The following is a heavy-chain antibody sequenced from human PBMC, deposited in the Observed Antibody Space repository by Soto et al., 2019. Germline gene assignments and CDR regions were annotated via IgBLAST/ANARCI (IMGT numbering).Heavy chain of an antibody. V-gene: IGHV3-66*04. CDR1: GFSVSSNY. CDR2: IYSGGNT. J-gene: IGHJ4*02. D-gene: IGHD3-10*01. CDR3: AIRHFYGSD. Sequence: EVQLVESGGSLVQPGGSLRLSCAASGFSVSSNYMTWVRQAPGQGLECVSVIYSGGNTYYADSVKGRFTISRDNSKNTLYLQMNNVRAEDTAVYYCAIRHFYGSDWGQGTLVTVSS.